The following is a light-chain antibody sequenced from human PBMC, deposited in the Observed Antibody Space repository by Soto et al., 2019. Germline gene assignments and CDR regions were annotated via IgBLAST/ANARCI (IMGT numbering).Light chain of an antibody. CDR2: DAS. J-gene: IGKJ1*01. CDR1: QSISIW. Sequence: DIQMTQSPSTLSASVGDRITITCRASQSISIWLAWYQQTPGKAPKILIYDASRLETGVPSRFSGSGSGTEFTLTISGQQPDDFATYYCQQYNGYSTWTFGQGTRVETK. V-gene: IGKV1-5*01. CDR3: QQYNGYSTWT.